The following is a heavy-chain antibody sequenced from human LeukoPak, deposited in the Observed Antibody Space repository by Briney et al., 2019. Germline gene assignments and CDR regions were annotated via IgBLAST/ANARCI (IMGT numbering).Heavy chain of an antibody. CDR1: RGTFSSYA. D-gene: IGHD6-13*01. CDR3: ARVYYSSSYDYWYFDL. J-gene: IGHJ2*01. CDR2: TIPIFGTA. Sequence: GASVKVSCKASRGTFSSYAISWVRQAPGQGLEWMGGTIPIFGTANYAQKFQGRVTISADESTSTAYMELSSLRFEDTAVYYCARVYYSSSYDYWYFDLWGRGTLVTVSS. V-gene: IGHV1-69*13.